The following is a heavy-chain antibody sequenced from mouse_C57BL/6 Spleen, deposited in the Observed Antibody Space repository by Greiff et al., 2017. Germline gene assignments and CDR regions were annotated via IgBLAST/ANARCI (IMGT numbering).Heavy chain of an antibody. Sequence: EVQLQQSGPELVKPGASVKISCKASGYTFTDYYMNWVKQSHGKSLEWIGDINPNNGGTSYNQKFKGKATLTVDKSSSTAYMELRSLTSEDSAVYYCARYLYGSSFYYAMDYWGQGTSVTVSS. CDR2: INPNNGGT. CDR3: ARYLYGSSFYYAMDY. V-gene: IGHV1-26*01. J-gene: IGHJ4*01. D-gene: IGHD1-1*01. CDR1: GYTFTDYY.